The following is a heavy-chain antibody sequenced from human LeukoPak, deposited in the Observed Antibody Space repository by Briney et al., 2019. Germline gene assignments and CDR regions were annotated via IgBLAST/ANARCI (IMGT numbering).Heavy chain of an antibody. Sequence: SETLSLTCTVSGASITSYYWSWIRQPAGKGLEWIGRIYASGSTTYNPSLKSRVTISVDTSKNQFSLKLSSVTPADTAVYYCARLGSSSFGFDYWGQGTLVTVSS. CDR3: ARLGSSSFGFDY. V-gene: IGHV4-4*07. D-gene: IGHD6-13*01. J-gene: IGHJ4*02. CDR1: GASITSYY. CDR2: IYASGST.